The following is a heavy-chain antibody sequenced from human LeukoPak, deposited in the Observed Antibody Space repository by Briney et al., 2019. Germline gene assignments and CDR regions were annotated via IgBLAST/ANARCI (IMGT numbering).Heavy chain of an antibody. CDR3: ARAIRNYDILTGYLYYFDY. V-gene: IGHV5-10-1*01. D-gene: IGHD3-9*01. J-gene: IGHJ4*02. Sequence: GESLKISCKGSGYSFTSYWISWVRQMPGKGLEWMGRIDPSDSYTNYSPSFQGHVTISADKSISTAYLQWSSLKASDTAMYYCARAIRNYDILTGYLYYFDYWGQGTLVTVSP. CDR1: GYSFTSYW. CDR2: IDPSDSYT.